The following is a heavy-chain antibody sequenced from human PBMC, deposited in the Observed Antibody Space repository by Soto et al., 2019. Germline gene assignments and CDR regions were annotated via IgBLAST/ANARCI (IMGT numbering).Heavy chain of an antibody. CDR3: AKGRAGAGTFDY. V-gene: IGHV3-23*01. CDR1: GFTFSSYA. CDR2: ISGSGGST. J-gene: IGHJ4*02. Sequence: EVQLLESGGGLVQPGGSLRLSCAASGFTFSSYAMSWVRQAPGKGLEWVSAISGSGGSTYYADSVKGRFTISRDNSKNPLYLQMNSLKAEDTAVYYCAKGRAGAGTFDYWGQGTLVTVSS. D-gene: IGHD6-13*01.